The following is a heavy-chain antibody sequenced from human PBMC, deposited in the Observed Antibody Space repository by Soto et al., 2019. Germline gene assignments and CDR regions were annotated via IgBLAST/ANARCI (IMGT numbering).Heavy chain of an antibody. CDR2: INHSGST. V-gene: IGHV4-34*01. J-gene: IGHJ5*02. D-gene: IGHD3-9*01. Sequence: SETLSLTCAVYGGSFSGYYWSWIRQPPGKGLEWIGEINHSGSTNYNPSLKSRVTISVDTSKNQFSLKLSSVTAADTAVYYCACGNYNILSGRNWFDPWGQGTLVTVSS. CDR3: ACGNYNILSGRNWFDP. CDR1: GGSFSGYY.